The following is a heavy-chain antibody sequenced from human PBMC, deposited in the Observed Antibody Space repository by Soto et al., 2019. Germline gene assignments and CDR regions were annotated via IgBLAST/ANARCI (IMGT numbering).Heavy chain of an antibody. D-gene: IGHD3-10*01. Sequence: QITLKESGPTPVKPTQTLTLTCSFSGFSLTTNGAGVAWVRKPPGKALEWLTLVYWDDDKRYSPSLQNRLTINKDSSKHQVVLQLTDLDPRDTDTYFWVHVRQGIFDFWGQGTLVTVAS. CDR2: VYWDDDK. CDR1: GFSLTTNGAG. J-gene: IGHJ4*02. V-gene: IGHV2-5*02. CDR3: VHVRQGIFDF.